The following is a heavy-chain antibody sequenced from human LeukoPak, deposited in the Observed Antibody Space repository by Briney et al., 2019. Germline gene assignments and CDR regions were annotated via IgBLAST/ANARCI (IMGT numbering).Heavy chain of an antibody. Sequence: GGSLRPSCAASGFTFSSYSMNWVRQAPGKGLEWVSSISSSSSYIYYADSVKGRFTISRDSSKNTLFLQMNRLRPEDAAVYYCAKAPVTTCRGAYCYPFDYWGQGTLVTVSS. J-gene: IGHJ4*02. CDR3: AKAPVTTCRGAYCYPFDY. V-gene: IGHV3-21*04. CDR2: ISSSSSYI. CDR1: GFTFSSYS. D-gene: IGHD2-21*01.